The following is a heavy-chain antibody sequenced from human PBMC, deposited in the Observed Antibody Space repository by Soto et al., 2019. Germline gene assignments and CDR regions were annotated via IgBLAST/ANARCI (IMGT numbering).Heavy chain of an antibody. V-gene: IGHV4-30-4*01. D-gene: IGHD2-15*01. CDR3: ARENVVVVATTQGPFDY. Sequence: QVQLQESGPGLVKPSQTLSLTCTVSGGSISSGDYYWSWIRQPPGKGLEWIGNIYDSGTTYYNPSLKSRVTISVDTSKNQFSLKLISVTAADTAVYYCARENVVVVATTQGPFDYWGQGTLVTVSS. CDR2: IYDSGTT. J-gene: IGHJ4*02. CDR1: GGSISSGDYY.